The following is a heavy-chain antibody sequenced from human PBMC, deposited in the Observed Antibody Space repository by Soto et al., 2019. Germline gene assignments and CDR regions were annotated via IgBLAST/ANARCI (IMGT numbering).Heavy chain of an antibody. D-gene: IGHD5-12*01. CDR1: GGSFSGYY. Sequence: QVQLQQWGAGLLKPSETLSLTCAVYGGSFSGYYWSWIRQPPGKGLEWIGEINHSGSTNYNPSLKSRVTISVDTSKNQFSLKLSSVTAADTAVYYCARGRWRGYIVATWGYGYRMDVWGQGTTVTVSS. CDR2: INHSGST. V-gene: IGHV4-34*01. J-gene: IGHJ6*02. CDR3: ARGRWRGYIVATWGYGYRMDV.